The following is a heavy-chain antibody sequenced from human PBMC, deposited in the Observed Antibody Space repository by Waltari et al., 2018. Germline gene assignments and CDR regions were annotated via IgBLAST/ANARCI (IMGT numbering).Heavy chain of an antibody. Sequence: QLQLQESGSGLVKPSQTLSLTCAVSGGSISSGGSSWSWIRPPPGKGLEWLGYIYHSGSTYYNPSLKSRVTIAVDRSKNQFSLKLSSVTAADTAVYYCAREPMVRGVRRLYYYYGMDVWGQGTTVTVSS. CDR1: GGSISSGGSS. V-gene: IGHV4-30-2*01. J-gene: IGHJ6*02. CDR3: AREPMVRGVRRLYYYYGMDV. CDR2: IYHSGST. D-gene: IGHD3-10*01.